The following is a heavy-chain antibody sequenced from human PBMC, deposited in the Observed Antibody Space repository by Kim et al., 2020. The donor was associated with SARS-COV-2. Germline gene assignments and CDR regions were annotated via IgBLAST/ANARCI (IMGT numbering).Heavy chain of an antibody. D-gene: IGHD4-17*01. V-gene: IGHV4-34*01. CDR3: SRAMWFMTTAFDY. Sequence: SETLSLTCAVYGGSFSGYYWSWIRQPPGKGLEWIGEINHSGSTNYNPSLKTRVTISVDTSKNQFYRKLSPVTAADTAVYYCSRAMWFMTTAFDYWGQGTLVTVSS. CDR1: GGSFSGYY. CDR2: INHSGST. J-gene: IGHJ4*02.